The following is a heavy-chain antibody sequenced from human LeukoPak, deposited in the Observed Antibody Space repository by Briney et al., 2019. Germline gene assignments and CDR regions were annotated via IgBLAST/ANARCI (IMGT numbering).Heavy chain of an antibody. CDR3: AREGSVAGISYYYYYYGMDV. CDR2: ISSSSSYI. Sequence: PGGSLRLSCAASGFTFSSYSMNWVRQAPGKGLEWVSFISSSSSYIYYADSVKGRFTISRDNAKNSLYLQMNSLRAEDTAVYYCAREGSVAGISYYYYYYGMDVWGQGTTVTVSS. V-gene: IGHV3-21*01. J-gene: IGHJ6*02. CDR1: GFTFSSYS. D-gene: IGHD6-19*01.